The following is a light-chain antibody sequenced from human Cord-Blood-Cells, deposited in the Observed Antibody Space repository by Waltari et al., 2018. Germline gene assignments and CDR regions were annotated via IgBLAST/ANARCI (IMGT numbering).Light chain of an antibody. CDR2: AAS. J-gene: IGKJ3*01. Sequence: AIRMTQSPSSFSASTGDRVTITCRASQGIRIYLAWYQQKPGKAPKLLIYAASTLQSGVPSRFSGSGSGTDFTLTISCLQSEDFATYYCQQYYSYPLTFGPGTKVDIK. CDR3: QQYYSYPLT. V-gene: IGKV1-8*01. CDR1: QGIRIY.